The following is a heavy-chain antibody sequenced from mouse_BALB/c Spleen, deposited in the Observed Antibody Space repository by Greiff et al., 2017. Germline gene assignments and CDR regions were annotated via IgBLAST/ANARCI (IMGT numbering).Heavy chain of an antibody. CDR2: IRNKANGYTT. CDR1: GFTFTDYY. D-gene: IGHD2-2*01. J-gene: IGHJ3*01. Sequence: EVNVVESGGGLVQPGGSLRLSCATSGFTFTDYYMSWVRQPPGKALEWLGFIRNKANGYTTEYSASVKGRFTISRDNSQSILYLQMNTLRAEDSATYYCARDLYGYGAWFAYWGQGTLVTVSA. V-gene: IGHV7-3*02. CDR3: ARDLYGYGAWFAY.